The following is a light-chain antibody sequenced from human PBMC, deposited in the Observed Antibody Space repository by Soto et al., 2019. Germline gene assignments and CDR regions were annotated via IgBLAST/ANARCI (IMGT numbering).Light chain of an antibody. V-gene: IGKV1-33*01. J-gene: IGKJ5*01. CDR2: AAS. CDR3: QQYDILPIT. CDR1: QSIVTY. Sequence: DIQMARSPPSLSASVGESVAMTCRASQSIVTYLNWYLQKPGKAPKLLIYAASNLQSGVPSRFSGSGSGTHFTFTISSLQTEDIGTYYCQQYDILPITFGRGTRLEIK.